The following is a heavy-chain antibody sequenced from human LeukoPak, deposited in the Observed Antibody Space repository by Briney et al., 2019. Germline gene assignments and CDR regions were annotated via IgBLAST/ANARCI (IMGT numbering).Heavy chain of an antibody. Sequence: GGSLRLSCAASEFTFSDYYMSWIRQAPGKGLEWVSYISSSGNYANYADSVKGRFTISRDNGKKSLNLQMESLGAEDMAVYYCARVGRTSIGFDYWGQGTVVTVSS. D-gene: IGHD1-7*01. V-gene: IGHV3-11*05. CDR2: ISSSGNYA. CDR1: EFTFSDYY. J-gene: IGHJ4*02. CDR3: ARVGRTSIGFDY.